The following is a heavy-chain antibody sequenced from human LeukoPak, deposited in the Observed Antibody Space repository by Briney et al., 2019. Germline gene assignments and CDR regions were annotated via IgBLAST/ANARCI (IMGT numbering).Heavy chain of an antibody. CDR2: IYTSGST. Sequence: SQTLSLTCTVPGGSISSGSYYWSWIRQPAGKGLEWIGRIYTSGSTNYNPSLKSRVTISVDTSKNQFSLKLSSVTAADSAVYYCARSPRYYDFWSGSDWFDPWGQGTLVTVSS. D-gene: IGHD3-3*01. CDR1: GGSISSGSYY. J-gene: IGHJ5*02. CDR3: ARSPRYYDFWSGSDWFDP. V-gene: IGHV4-61*02.